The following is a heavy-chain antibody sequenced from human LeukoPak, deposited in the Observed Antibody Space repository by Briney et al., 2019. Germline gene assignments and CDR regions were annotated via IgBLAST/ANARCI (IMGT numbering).Heavy chain of an antibody. CDR1: GLTFSDYY. J-gene: IGHJ4*02. D-gene: IGHD2-15*01. CDR3: ARDDCSGGSCYYN. V-gene: IGHV3-11*01. CDR2: ISSSGSTI. Sequence: NPGGSLRLSCAASGLTFSDYYMSWIRQAPGKGLEWVSYISSSGSTIYYADSVKGRFTISRDNAKNSLYLQMNSLRAEDTAVYYCARDDCSGGSCYYNWGQGTLVTVSS.